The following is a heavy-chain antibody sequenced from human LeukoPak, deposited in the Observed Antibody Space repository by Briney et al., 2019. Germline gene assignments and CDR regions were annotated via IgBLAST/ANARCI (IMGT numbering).Heavy chain of an antibody. V-gene: IGHV3-30*18. CDR3: AKDLGSSLVTKLNIGWFDP. D-gene: IGHD2-21*02. CDR1: GFTFSSYG. CDR2: ISYDGSNK. Sequence: GRSVRLSCAASGFTFSSYGMHWVRQAPGKGLEWVAVISYDGSNKYYADSVKGRFTISRDNSKNTLYLQMNSLRAEDTAVYYCAKDLGSSLVTKLNIGWFDPWGQGTLVTVSS. J-gene: IGHJ5*02.